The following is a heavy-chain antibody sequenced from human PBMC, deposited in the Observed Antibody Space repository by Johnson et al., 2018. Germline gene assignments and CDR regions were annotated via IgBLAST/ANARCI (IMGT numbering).Heavy chain of an antibody. CDR1: GFTFSSYA. J-gene: IGHJ1*01. V-gene: IGHV3-30-3*01. CDR3: ARESSGIAAGGTEYFQH. Sequence: QVQLVQSGGGVVQPGRSLRLSCAASGFTFSSYAMHWVRQAPGKGLEWVAVISYDGSNKYYADSVKGRFTISRDNSKTTLYLQMNSLRAEDTAVFYCARESSGIAAGGTEYFQHWGQGTLVTVSS. CDR2: ISYDGSNK. D-gene: IGHD6-13*01.